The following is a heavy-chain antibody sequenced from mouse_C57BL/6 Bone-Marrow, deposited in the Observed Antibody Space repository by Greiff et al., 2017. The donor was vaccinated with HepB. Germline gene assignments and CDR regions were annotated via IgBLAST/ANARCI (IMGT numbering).Heavy chain of an antibody. CDR1: GFSLTSYG. J-gene: IGHJ1*03. V-gene: IGHV2-2*01. CDR3: ARVYYSNWNFDV. CDR2: IWSGGST. D-gene: IGHD2-5*01. Sequence: QVQLQQSGPGLVQPSQSLSITCTVSGFSLTSYGVHWVRQSPGKGLEWLGVIWSGGSTDYNAAFISRLSISKDNSKSQVFFKMNSLQADDTAIYYCARVYYSNWNFDVWGTGTTVTVSS.